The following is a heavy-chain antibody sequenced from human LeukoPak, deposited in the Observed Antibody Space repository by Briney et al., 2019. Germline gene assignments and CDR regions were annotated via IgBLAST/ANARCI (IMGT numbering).Heavy chain of an antibody. Sequence: SVKVSCKASGGTFSSYAISWVRQAPGQGLEWMGGIIPIFGTANYAQKFQGRVTITADTSTSTAYMELRSLRSDDTAVYYCARDGTTVVTSSGYYGMDVWGQGTTVTVSS. CDR3: ARDGTTVVTSSGYYGMDV. CDR1: GGTFSSYA. J-gene: IGHJ6*02. V-gene: IGHV1-69*06. CDR2: IIPIFGTA. D-gene: IGHD4-23*01.